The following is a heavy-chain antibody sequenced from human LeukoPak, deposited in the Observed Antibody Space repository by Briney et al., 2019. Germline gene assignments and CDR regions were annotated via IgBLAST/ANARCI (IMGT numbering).Heavy chain of an antibody. V-gene: IGHV3-66*02. CDR3: ARSWNARLNFDY. D-gene: IGHD1-1*01. Sequence: GGSLRLSCAVSGVSIGSHYMNWVRQAPGKGLEWVSVIYSGGSTYYADSVKGRFTISRDNSKNMLYLQMDSLRAEDTAVYYCARSWNARLNFDYCGQGTLVTVSS. J-gene: IGHJ4*02. CDR1: GVSIGSHY. CDR2: IYSGGST.